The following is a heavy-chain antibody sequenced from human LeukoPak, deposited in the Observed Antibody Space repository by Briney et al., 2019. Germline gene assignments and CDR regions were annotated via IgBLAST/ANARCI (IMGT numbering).Heavy chain of an antibody. D-gene: IGHD2-15*01. J-gene: IGHJ6*03. CDR1: GGSISSYY. Sequence: SETLSLTCTVSGGSISSYYWSWIRQPPGKGLEWIGYIYYSGSTNYNPSLKSRVTISVDTSKNQFSLKLSSVTAADTAVYYCARVRRNLGSYYMGVWGKGTTVTVSS. CDR3: ARVRRNLGSYYMGV. V-gene: IGHV4-59*01. CDR2: IYYSGST.